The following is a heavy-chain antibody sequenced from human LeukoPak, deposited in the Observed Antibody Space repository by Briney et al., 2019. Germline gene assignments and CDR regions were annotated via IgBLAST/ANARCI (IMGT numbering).Heavy chain of an antibody. CDR2: IYYSGST. V-gene: IGHV4-39*01. Sequence: SETLSLTCTVSGGSISSSSYYRGWIRQPPGKGLEWIGSIYYSGSTYYNPSPKSRVTISVDTSKNQFSLKLSSVTAADTAVYYCARHGRGRWGQGTLVTVSS. CDR1: GGSISSSSYY. J-gene: IGHJ4*02. CDR3: ARHGRGR. D-gene: IGHD1-26*01.